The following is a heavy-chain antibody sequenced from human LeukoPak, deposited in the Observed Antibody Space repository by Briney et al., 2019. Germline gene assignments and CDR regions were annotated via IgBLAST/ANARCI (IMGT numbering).Heavy chain of an antibody. CDR2: ISYDGSNK. V-gene: IGHV3-30*04. CDR1: GCTFSSYA. J-gene: IGHJ4*02. D-gene: IGHD3-22*01. CDR3: ARQLTYYYDRGLDY. Sequence: GGSLRLSCAASGCTFSSYAMHWVRQAPGKGLEWGAVISYDGSNKYYVDSVKGRFTISRDNSKNTLYLQMNSLRAEDTAVYYCARQLTYYYDRGLDYWGQGTLVTVSS.